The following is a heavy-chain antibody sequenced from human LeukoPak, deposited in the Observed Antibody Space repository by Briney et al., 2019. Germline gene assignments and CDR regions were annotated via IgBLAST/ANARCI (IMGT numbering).Heavy chain of an antibody. V-gene: IGHV3-23*01. CDR2: ISGSGGST. J-gene: IGHJ4*02. CDR3: AKGRGVVVVAFTTG. Sequence: GGSLRLSCAASGFTFSSYAMGWVRQAPGKGLEWVSAISGSGGSTYYADSVKGRFTISRDNSKNTLYLQMNSLRAEDTAVYYCAKGRGVVVVAFTTGWGQGTLVTVSS. CDR1: GFTFSSYA. D-gene: IGHD2-15*01.